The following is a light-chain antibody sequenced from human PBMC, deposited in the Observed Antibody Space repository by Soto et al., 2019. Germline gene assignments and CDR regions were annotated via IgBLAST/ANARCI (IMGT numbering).Light chain of an antibody. J-gene: IGKJ1*01. Sequence: IQMTQSPSTLSGSVGDRVTITSRASQTISSWLAWYQQKPGKAPKLLIYKASTLKSGVASRFSDSGSRTGFTLTISSLQPDDFATYYCQHLISYSEAFGQGTKVELK. CDR1: QTISSW. CDR2: KAS. V-gene: IGKV1-5*03. CDR3: QHLISYSEA.